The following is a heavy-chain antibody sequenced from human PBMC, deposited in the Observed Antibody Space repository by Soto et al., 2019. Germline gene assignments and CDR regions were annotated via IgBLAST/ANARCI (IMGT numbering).Heavy chain of an antibody. Sequence: SETLSLTCAVYGGSFSGYYWSWIRQPPGKGLEWIGEINHSGSTNYNPSLKSRVTISVDTSKNQFSLKLGSVTAADTAVYYCARVLAYYYGSGSPSLGGYYYGMDVWGQGTTVTVSS. CDR2: INHSGST. CDR3: ARVLAYYYGSGSPSLGGYYYGMDV. CDR1: GGSFSGYY. V-gene: IGHV4-34*01. D-gene: IGHD3-10*01. J-gene: IGHJ6*02.